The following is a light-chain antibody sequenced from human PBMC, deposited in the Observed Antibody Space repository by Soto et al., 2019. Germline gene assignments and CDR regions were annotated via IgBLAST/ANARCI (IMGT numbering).Light chain of an antibody. Sequence: EIVMTQSRGTRSLSPGERARLSCGASQSVSSRLAWYQQKPGQAPRLLISGASSRATGIPDRFSGSGSGTDFTLTISRLEPEDFALYYCQHYVERSPITFGQGTRLEIK. V-gene: IGKV3-20*01. CDR2: GAS. CDR1: QSVSSR. CDR3: QHYVERSPIT. J-gene: IGKJ5*01.